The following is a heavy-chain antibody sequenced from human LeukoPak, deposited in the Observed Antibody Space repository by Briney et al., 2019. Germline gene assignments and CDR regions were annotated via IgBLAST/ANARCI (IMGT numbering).Heavy chain of an antibody. V-gene: IGHV3-30*19. CDR2: ISYDGSNK. CDR1: GFSFSSYG. Sequence: GGSLRLSCAASGFSFSSYGMHWVRQAPGKGLEWVAVISYDGSNKYYADSVKGRFTISRDNSKNALYLQMNSLRAEDTAVYYCAVDSSGWYFHDYWGQGTLVTVSS. J-gene: IGHJ4*02. CDR3: AVDSSGWYFHDY. D-gene: IGHD6-19*01.